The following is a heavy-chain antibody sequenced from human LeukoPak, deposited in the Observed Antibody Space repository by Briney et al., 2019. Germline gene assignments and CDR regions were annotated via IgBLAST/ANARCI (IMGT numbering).Heavy chain of an antibody. CDR2: ISGSGGST. Sequence: GGSLRLSCAASGFTFSSYAMSWVRQAPGKGLEWVSAISGSGGSTYYADSVKGRFTISRDNAKNTLYLQMNSLRAEDTAVFYCARDRGEADYWGQGTLVTVSS. J-gene: IGHJ4*02. CDR3: ARDRGEADY. CDR1: GFTFSSYA. D-gene: IGHD3-16*01. V-gene: IGHV3-23*01.